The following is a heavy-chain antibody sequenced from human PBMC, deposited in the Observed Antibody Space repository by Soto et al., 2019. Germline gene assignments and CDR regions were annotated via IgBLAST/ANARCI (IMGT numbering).Heavy chain of an antibody. Sequence: SETLSLTCTVSGGSISSYYWSWIRQPPGKGLEWIGYIYYSGSTNYNPSLKSRVTISVDTSKNQFSLKLSSVTAADTAVYYCARCSGSYYNWRYYYYGMDVWGQGTTVT. J-gene: IGHJ6*02. D-gene: IGHD3-10*02. CDR1: GGSISSYY. CDR2: IYYSGST. CDR3: ARCSGSYYNWRYYYYGMDV. V-gene: IGHV4-59*01.